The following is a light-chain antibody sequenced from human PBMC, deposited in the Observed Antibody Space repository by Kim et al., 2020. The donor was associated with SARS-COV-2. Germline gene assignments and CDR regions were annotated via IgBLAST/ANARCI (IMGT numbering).Light chain of an antibody. CDR1: KLGDKY. CDR3: QAWDSSTVV. Sequence: SYELTQPSSVSVSPGQTASITCSGDKLGDKYACWYQQKPGQSPVLLIYQDSKRPSGIPERFSGSNSGNTATLTISGTQAMDEADYYCQAWDSSTVVFGGG. J-gene: IGLJ2*01. CDR2: QDS. V-gene: IGLV3-1*01.